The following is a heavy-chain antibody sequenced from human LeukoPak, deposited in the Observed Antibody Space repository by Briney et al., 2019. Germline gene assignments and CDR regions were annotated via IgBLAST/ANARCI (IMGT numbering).Heavy chain of an antibody. D-gene: IGHD2-21*01. J-gene: IGHJ4*02. Sequence: GGSLRLSCAASGFTFSSYSMNWVRQAPGKGLEWVSYISGYSSTMYYADSVKGRFTISRDSSKNTLFLQMNRLRPEDAAVYYCAKAPVTTCRGAYCYPFDYWGQGTLVTVSS. CDR1: GFTFSSYS. V-gene: IGHV3-48*01. CDR2: ISGYSSTM. CDR3: AKAPVTTCRGAYCYPFDY.